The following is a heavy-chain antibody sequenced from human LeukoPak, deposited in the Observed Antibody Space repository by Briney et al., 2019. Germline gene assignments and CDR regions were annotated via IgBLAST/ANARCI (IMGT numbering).Heavy chain of an antibody. CDR2: IYYSGST. Sequence: SETLSLTRTVSAGSINSGGYYWSWIRQLPGKGLQWIGYIYYSGSTSYNPSLKSRVTISVDTSKNQFSLKLSSVAAADTAVYYCARGGGSRGPLFDPWGQGTLVTVSS. V-gene: IGHV4-30-4*08. J-gene: IGHJ5*02. CDR1: AGSINSGGYY. D-gene: IGHD3-10*01. CDR3: ARGGGSRGPLFDP.